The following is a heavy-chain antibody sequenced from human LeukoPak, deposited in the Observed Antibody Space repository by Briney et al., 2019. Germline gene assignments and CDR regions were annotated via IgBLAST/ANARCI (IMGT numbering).Heavy chain of an antibody. CDR1: GFTFSDYY. Sequence: GGSLRLSCAASGFTFSDYYMSWIRQAPGKGLEWVSSISSSSSYIYYADSVKGRFTISRDNAKNSLYLQMNSLRAEDTAVYYCARDPFTSGDYYDSSGYSGYWGQGTLVTVSS. CDR2: ISSSSSYI. D-gene: IGHD3-22*01. V-gene: IGHV3-11*06. CDR3: ARDPFTSGDYYDSSGYSGY. J-gene: IGHJ4*02.